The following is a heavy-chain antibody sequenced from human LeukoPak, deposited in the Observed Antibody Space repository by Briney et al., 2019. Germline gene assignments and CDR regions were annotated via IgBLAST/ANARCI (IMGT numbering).Heavy chain of an antibody. J-gene: IGHJ4*02. D-gene: IGHD3-22*01. CDR3: ARKDYYDSGGLDY. CDR2: IQYSGST. CDR1: AGSIRSGGYF. Sequence: SETLSLTCTVSAGSIRSGGYFWSWIRQHPGKGLEWIGYIQYSGSTYYNPSLKSRVTISEDTSKNQFSLKLSSVTAADTAVYYCARKDYYDSGGLDYWGQGTLVTVSS. V-gene: IGHV4-31*03.